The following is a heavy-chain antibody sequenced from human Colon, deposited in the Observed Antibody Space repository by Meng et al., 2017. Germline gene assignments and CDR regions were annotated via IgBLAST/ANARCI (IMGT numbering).Heavy chain of an antibody. J-gene: IGHJ5*01. CDR3: AKSSRAFSYGYRATLES. V-gene: IGHV3-23*01. CDR1: GFTFSNYA. D-gene: IGHD5-18*01. CDR2: ISGNGINT. Sequence: GESLKISCAASGFTFSNYAMSWVRQAPGKGLEWVSSISGNGINTYFADSVKGRFTISRDSSKNTLYLQMTSLRAEDTAIYYCAKSSRAFSYGYRATLESWGQGTLVTGAS.